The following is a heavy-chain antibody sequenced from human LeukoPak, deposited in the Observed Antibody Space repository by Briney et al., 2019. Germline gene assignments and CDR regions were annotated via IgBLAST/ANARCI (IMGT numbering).Heavy chain of an antibody. V-gene: IGHV3-7*01. J-gene: IGHJ4*02. CDR1: GFTFSSYW. CDR2: IKQDGSEK. D-gene: IGHD3-16*02. CDR3: ARDGMYDYVWGSYRAIDY. Sequence: PGGSLRLSCAVSGFTFSSYWMSWVRQAPGKGLEWVANIKQDGSEKYYVDSVKGRFTISRDNAKNSLYLQMNSLRAEDTAVHYCARDGMYDYVWGSYRAIDYWGQGTLVTVSS.